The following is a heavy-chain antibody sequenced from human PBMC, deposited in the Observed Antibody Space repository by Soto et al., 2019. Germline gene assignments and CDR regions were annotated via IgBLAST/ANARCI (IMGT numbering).Heavy chain of an antibody. V-gene: IGHV3-33*01. CDR1: GFTFSSYG. J-gene: IGHJ4*02. D-gene: IGHD2-15*01. CDR2: IWYDGSNK. CDR3: ARDAARYCSGGSCYVLDY. Sequence: QVQLVESGGGVVQPGRSLRLSCAASGFTFSSYGMHWVRQAPGKGLEWVAVIWYDGSNKYYADSVKGRFTISRDNSKNTLYLQMNSLRAEDTAVYYCARDAARYCSGGSCYVLDYWGQGTLVTVSS.